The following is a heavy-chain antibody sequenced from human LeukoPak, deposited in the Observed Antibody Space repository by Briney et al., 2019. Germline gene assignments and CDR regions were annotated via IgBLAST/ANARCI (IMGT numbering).Heavy chain of an antibody. D-gene: IGHD3-9*01. CDR1: GFTFSSYS. J-gene: IGHJ2*01. CDR2: ISSSSSYI. V-gene: IGHV3-21*01. CDR3: ARPYYDILTGTAEYFDL. Sequence: PGGSLRLSCAASGFTFSSYSMNWVRQAPGKGLEWVSSISSSSSYIYYADSVKGRFTISRDNAKNSLYLQMNSRRAEDTAVYYCARPYYDILTGTAEYFDLWGRGTLVTVSS.